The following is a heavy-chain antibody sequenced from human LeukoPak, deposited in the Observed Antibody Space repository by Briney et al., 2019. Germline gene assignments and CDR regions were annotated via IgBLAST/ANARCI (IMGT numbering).Heavy chain of an antibody. J-gene: IGHJ4*02. CDR3: AKASTRDTGYYFDS. CDR2: IRYNIENT. D-gene: IGHD3-9*01. Sequence: GGSLRLSCAASGFTFSNYAMGWVRQAPGKGPEWVSSIRYNIENTHYADAVQGRFTISRDNSKNTLYLQMNSLRAEDTARYYCAKASTRDTGYYFDSWGRGTLVSVSS. CDR1: GFTFSNYA. V-gene: IGHV3-23*01.